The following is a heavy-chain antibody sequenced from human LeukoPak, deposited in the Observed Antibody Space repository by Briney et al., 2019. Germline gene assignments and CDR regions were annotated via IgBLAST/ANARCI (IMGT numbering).Heavy chain of an antibody. CDR3: ARANYYGSGSYLGY. J-gene: IGHJ4*02. CDR1: GGSISSYY. Sequence: SETLSLTCTVSGGSISSYYWSWIRQPPGKGLEWIGYIYYSGSTNYNPSLKSRVTISVDTSKNQFSLKLSSVTAADTVVYYCARANYYGSGSYLGYWGQGTLVTVSS. D-gene: IGHD3-10*01. V-gene: IGHV4-59*01. CDR2: IYYSGST.